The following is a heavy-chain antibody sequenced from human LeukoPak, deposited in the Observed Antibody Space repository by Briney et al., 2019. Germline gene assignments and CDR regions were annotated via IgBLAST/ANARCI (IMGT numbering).Heavy chain of an antibody. Sequence: SGGSLRLSCAASGFIFSSYTTNWVRQAPGKGLEWVSFISSSSSYIYHADSVKGRFTISRDNAKNSLYLQMNSLRAEDTAVYYCARDELGPNYYDSSGSGDYFDYWGQGTLVTVSS. CDR1: GFIFSSYT. D-gene: IGHD3-22*01. J-gene: IGHJ4*02. V-gene: IGHV3-21*01. CDR3: ARDELGPNYYDSSGSGDYFDY. CDR2: ISSSSSYI.